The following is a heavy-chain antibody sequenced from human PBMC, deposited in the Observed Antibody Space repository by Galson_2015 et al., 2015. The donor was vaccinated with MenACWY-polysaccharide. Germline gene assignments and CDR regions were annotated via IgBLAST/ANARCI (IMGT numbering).Heavy chain of an antibody. Sequence: SLRLSCAASGFTFSSYEMNWVRQAPGKGLEWVSYISSSGSTIYYADSVKGRFTISRDNAKNSLYLQMNSLRAEDTAVYYCARDGGIVGAGWDYYGMDVWGQGTTVTVS. CDR2: ISSSGSTI. J-gene: IGHJ6*02. D-gene: IGHD1-26*01. CDR1: GFTFSSYE. V-gene: IGHV3-48*03. CDR3: ARDGGIVGAGWDYYGMDV.